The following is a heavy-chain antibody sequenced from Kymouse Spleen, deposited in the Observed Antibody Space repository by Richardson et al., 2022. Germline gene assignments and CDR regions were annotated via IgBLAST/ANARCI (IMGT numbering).Heavy chain of an antibody. D-gene: IGHD3-9*01. CDR3: AKDRGDILTGYYSYWYFDL. CDR1: GFTFSSYA. J-gene: IGHJ2*01. CDR2: ISGSGGST. Sequence: EVQLVESGGGLVQPGGSLRLSCAASGFTFSSYAMSWVRQAPGKGLEWVSAISGSGGSTYYADSVKGRFTISRDNSKNTLYLQMNSLRAEDTAVYYCAKDRGDILTGYYSYWYFDLWGRGTLVTVSS. V-gene: IGHV3-23*04.